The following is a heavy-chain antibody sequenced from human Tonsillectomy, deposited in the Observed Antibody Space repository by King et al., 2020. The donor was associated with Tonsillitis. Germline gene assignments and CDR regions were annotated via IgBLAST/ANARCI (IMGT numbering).Heavy chain of an antibody. CDR1: GFTFDDYA. Sequence: VQLVESGGGLVQPGRSLRLSCAASGFTFDDYAMHWVGQAPGKGLEWVSGISWNSGSIGYADSVKGRFTISRDNAKNSLYLQMNSLRAEDTALYYCASIGYYDILTGPNAFDIWGQGTMVTVSS. J-gene: IGHJ3*02. D-gene: IGHD3-9*01. CDR3: ASIGYYDILTGPNAFDI. V-gene: IGHV3-9*01. CDR2: ISWNSGSI.